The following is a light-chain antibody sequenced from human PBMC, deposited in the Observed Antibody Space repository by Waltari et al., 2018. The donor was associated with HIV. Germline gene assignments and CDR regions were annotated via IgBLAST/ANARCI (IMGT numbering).Light chain of an antibody. J-gene: IGLJ3*02. V-gene: IGLV1-47*02. Sequence: QSVLTQPPSASGTPGQRVTISCSGSSSNIGSNYGYWYQQLPGTAPQLLIYSNNQRPSGVPDRFSGSKSGTSASLAISGVRSEDEADDYCAAWDDSLSGLVFGGGTKVTVL. CDR1: SSNIGSNY. CDR3: AAWDDSLSGLV. CDR2: SNN.